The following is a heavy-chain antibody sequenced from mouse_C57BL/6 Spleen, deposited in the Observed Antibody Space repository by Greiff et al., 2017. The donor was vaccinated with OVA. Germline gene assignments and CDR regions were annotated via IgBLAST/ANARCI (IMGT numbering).Heavy chain of an antibody. CDR3: ERPYGSSYWFAY. J-gene: IGHJ3*01. CDR1: GYTFTSYC. Sequence: QVQLQQPGAELVRPGSSVKLSCKASGYTFTSYCMDWVKQRPGQGLEWIGNIYPSDSETPYNQKFKDKATLTVDKSSSTAYVQHSSLTSEDSAVYYCERPYGSSYWFAYWGQGTLVTVSA. D-gene: IGHD1-1*01. V-gene: IGHV1-61*01. CDR2: IYPSDSET.